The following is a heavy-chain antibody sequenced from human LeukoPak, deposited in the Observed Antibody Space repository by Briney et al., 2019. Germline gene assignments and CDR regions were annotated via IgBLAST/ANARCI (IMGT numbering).Heavy chain of an antibody. CDR2: IYYSGST. CDR3: ARHTTHYYDSSGYYGYYFDY. J-gene: IGHJ4*02. Sequence: PSETLSLTCTVSGGSISSHYWSWIRQPPGKGLEWIGYIYYSGSTNYNPSLKSRVTISVDTSKNQSSLKLSSVTAADTAVYYCARHTTHYYDSSGYYGYYFDYWGQGTLVTVSS. D-gene: IGHD3-22*01. V-gene: IGHV4-59*08. CDR1: GGSISSHY.